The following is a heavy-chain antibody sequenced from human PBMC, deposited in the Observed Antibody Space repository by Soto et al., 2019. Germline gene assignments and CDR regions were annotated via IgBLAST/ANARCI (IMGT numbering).Heavy chain of an antibody. J-gene: IGHJ4*02. CDR3: ARNSDFDY. CDR1: GDSMSSHY. D-gene: IGHD3-10*01. Sequence: SETLSLTCTVSGDSMSSHYWNWVRQTPGKGLEWIGCIYFTGSTIYNPSLESRVTMSVDTSKNQFSLRLNSVTAADTAVYYCARNSDFDYWGQGTLVTVSS. CDR2: IYFTGST. V-gene: IGHV4-59*11.